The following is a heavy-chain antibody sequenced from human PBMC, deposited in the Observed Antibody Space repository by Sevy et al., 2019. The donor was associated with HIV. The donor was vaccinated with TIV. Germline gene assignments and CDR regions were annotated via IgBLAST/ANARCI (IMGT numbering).Heavy chain of an antibody. J-gene: IGHJ4*02. CDR2: IKSKTDGGTT. Sequence: GGSLRLSCAASGFTFSNAWMSWVRQAPGKGLEWVGRIKSKTDGGTTDYAAPVKGRITISRDDSKTTLYLQMNSLKTEDTAVYYCTTDPGYYYDSSGYYSPYYFDYWGQGTLVTVSS. CDR3: TTDPGYYYDSSGYYSPYYFDY. D-gene: IGHD3-22*01. CDR1: GFTFSNAW. V-gene: IGHV3-15*01.